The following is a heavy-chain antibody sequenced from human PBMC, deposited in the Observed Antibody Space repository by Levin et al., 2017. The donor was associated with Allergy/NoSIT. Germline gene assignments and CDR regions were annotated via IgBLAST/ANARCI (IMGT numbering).Heavy chain of an antibody. CDR1: GGSISSSSYY. J-gene: IGHJ4*02. V-gene: IGHV4-39*01. D-gene: IGHD3-22*01. CDR2: IFYSGST. CDR3: ARHRLQYYYDSSGYYFDY. Sequence: SQTLSLTCAVSGGSISSSSYYWGWLRQPPGKGLERIGSIFYSGSTYYNPSLKSRVTISVDTSKNQFSLKLSSVTAADTAVYYCARHRLQYYYDSSGYYFDYWGQGTLVTVSS.